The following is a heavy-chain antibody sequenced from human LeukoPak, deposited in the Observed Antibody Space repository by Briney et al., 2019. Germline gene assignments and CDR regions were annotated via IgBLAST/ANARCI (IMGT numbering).Heavy chain of an antibody. CDR1: GFTFSNYA. V-gene: IGHV3-30-3*01. D-gene: IGHD6-19*01. Sequence: GGSLRLSCAASGFTFSNYAMHWVRQAPGKGLEWVAVISYDGSNKYYADSVKGRFTISRDNSKNTLYLQVNSLRAEDTAVYYCAKDRYTSGWPPEYFQHWGQGTLVTVSS. J-gene: IGHJ1*01. CDR3: AKDRYTSGWPPEYFQH. CDR2: ISYDGSNK.